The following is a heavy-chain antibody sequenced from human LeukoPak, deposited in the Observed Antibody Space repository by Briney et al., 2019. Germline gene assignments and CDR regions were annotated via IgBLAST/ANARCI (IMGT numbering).Heavy chain of an antibody. CDR2: ISYSGST. CDR3: ARVTSIQDWYFDL. Sequence: PSETLSLTCTVSGGSISSYYWSWIRQPPGKGLEWIGYISYSGSTNYNPSLKSRVTLSVDTSKNQFSLRLSSVTAADTAVYYCARVTSIQDWYFDLWGRGTLVTVSS. CDR1: GGSISSYY. V-gene: IGHV4-59*01. D-gene: IGHD2-21*02. J-gene: IGHJ2*01.